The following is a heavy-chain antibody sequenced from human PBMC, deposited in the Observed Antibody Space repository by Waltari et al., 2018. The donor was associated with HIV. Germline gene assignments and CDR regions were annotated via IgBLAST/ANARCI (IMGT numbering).Heavy chain of an antibody. CDR1: GYTFTSYA. J-gene: IGHJ4*02. Sequence: QVQLVQSGAEVKKPGASVKVSCKASGYTFTSYAMHWGRPAPGQRLEWMGWINAGNGNTKYSQKFQGRVTITRDTSASTAYMELSSLRSEDTAVYYCARDIPRMGIDYWGQGTLVTVSS. CDR2: INAGNGNT. CDR3: ARDIPRMGIDY. D-gene: IGHD2-15*01. V-gene: IGHV1-3*01.